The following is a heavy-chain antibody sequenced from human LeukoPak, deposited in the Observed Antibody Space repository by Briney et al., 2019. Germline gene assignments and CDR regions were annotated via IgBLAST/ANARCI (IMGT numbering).Heavy chain of an antibody. CDR3: ARGEFLFRFDY. J-gene: IGHJ4*02. CDR1: GFTFSSYS. V-gene: IGHV3-48*01. CDR2: VSSSSSTI. Sequence: SGGSLRLSCAASGFTFSSYSMNWVRQAPGKGLEWVSYVSSSSSTIYYADSVKGRFTISRDNAKNSLYLQMNSLRAEDTAVYYCARGEFLFRFDYWGQGTLVTVSS.